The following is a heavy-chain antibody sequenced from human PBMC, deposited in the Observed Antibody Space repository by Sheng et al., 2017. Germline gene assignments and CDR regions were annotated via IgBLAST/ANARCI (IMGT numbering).Heavy chain of an antibody. CDR3: CGGDWGRLDY. V-gene: IGHV3-30*04. CDR2: ISYDGSNK. J-gene: IGHJ4*02. CDR1: GFTFSSYA. D-gene: IGHD2-21*02. Sequence: QVQLVESGGGVVQPGRSLRLSCAASGFTFSSYAMHWVRQAPGKGLEWVAVISYDGSNKYYADSVKGRFTISRDNSKNTLYLQMNSLRAEDTAVYYCCGGDWGRLDYWGQGTLVTVSS.